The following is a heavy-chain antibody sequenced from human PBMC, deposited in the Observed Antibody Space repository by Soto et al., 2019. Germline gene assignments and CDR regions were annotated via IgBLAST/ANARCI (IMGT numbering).Heavy chain of an antibody. CDR3: ARAGGLGAVAVDY. CDR2: IYHSGST. J-gene: IGHJ4*02. Sequence: QLQLQESGSGLVKPSQTLSLTCAVSGGSISSGGNSWSWIRQPPGKGLEWIGYIYHSGSTYYNPSLKSRVTISVDRSKNQFSLKLSSMTAADTAVYYCARAGGLGAVAVDYWGQGTLVTVSS. D-gene: IGHD6-19*01. V-gene: IGHV4-30-2*01. CDR1: GGSISSGGNS.